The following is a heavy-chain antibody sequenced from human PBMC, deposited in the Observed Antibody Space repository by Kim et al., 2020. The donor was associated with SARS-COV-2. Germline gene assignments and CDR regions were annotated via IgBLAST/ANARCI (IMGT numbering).Heavy chain of an antibody. D-gene: IGHD3-16*01. CDR1: GFTFRTYA. V-gene: IGHV3-23*01. Sequence: GESLKISCATSGFTFRTYAMSWVRQAPGKGLEWLSAISGSGATTHYADSVKGRFTISRDNSMNTLSLQMTSLRVEDTALYYCAKDGDTSTTRTDSLDIWGQGTMVTVSS. J-gene: IGHJ3*02. CDR2: ISGSGATT. CDR3: AKDGDTSTTRTDSLDI.